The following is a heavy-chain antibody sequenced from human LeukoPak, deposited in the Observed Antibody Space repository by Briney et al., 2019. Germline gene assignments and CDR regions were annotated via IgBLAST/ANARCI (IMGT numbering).Heavy chain of an antibody. CDR3: ARDQGGSSVPSFDY. V-gene: IGHV4-39*07. CDR2: IYYSGST. CDR1: GGSISSRSYY. J-gene: IGHJ4*02. Sequence: ASETLSLTCTVSGGSISSRSYYWGWIRQPPGKGLEWIGTIYYSGSTYYNPSLKSRVTISVDTSKNQFSLKLSSVTAADTAVYYCARDQGGSSVPSFDYWGQGTLVTVSS. D-gene: IGHD6-6*01.